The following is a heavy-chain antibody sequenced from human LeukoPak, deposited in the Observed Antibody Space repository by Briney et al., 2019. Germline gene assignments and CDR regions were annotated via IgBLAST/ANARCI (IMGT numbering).Heavy chain of an antibody. CDR2: INPSGVST. D-gene: IGHD2/OR15-2a*01. J-gene: IGHJ5*02. CDR3: ARDGCSSTTNCDENNWFDP. V-gene: IGHV1-46*01. Sequence: GASVKVSCKASGYTFSDYYMHWVRQAPGQGLEWMGVINPSGVSTRYAQKFQGRVTMTRDMSTSTVDMELSSLRSEDTAVYYCARDGCSSTTNCDENNWFDPWGQGTLVTVSS. CDR1: GYTFSDYY.